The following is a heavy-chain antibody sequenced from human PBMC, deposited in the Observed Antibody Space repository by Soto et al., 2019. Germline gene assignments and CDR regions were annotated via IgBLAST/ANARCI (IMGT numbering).Heavy chain of an antibody. CDR3: AREGRYFDWLFRAAEDAFDT. V-gene: IGHV3-21*01. D-gene: IGHD3-9*01. J-gene: IGHJ3*02. CDR2: ISSSSSYI. CDR1: GFTFSSYS. Sequence: PGGSLRLSCAASGFTFSSYSMNWVRQAPGKGLEWVSSISSSSSYIYYADSVKGRFTISRDNAKNSLYLQMNSLRAEDTAVYYCAREGRYFDWLFRAAEDAFDTWGQGTMVTVSS.